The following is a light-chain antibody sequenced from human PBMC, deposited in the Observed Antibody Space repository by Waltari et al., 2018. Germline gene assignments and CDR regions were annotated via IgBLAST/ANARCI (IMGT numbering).Light chain of an antibody. V-gene: IGLV2-14*03. Sequence: QSALTQPAAVSESPGQSITISCTGTSSDVGAQNYVSWYQQHPGEAPKLMIYDGNKRPSGTSNRFSGSKSGNTASLSISGLQAEDEADYYCSSYTSTNTYVFGSGTKVTVL. CDR1: SSDVGAQNY. CDR3: SSYTSTNTYV. J-gene: IGLJ1*01. CDR2: DGN.